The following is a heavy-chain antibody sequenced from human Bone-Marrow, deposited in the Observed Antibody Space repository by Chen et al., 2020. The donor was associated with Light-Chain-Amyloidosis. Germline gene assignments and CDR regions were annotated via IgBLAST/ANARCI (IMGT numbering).Heavy chain of an antibody. CDR3: ARRRDGYNFDY. J-gene: IGHJ4*02. D-gene: IGHD5-12*01. V-gene: IGHV5-51*01. Sequence: EVQLEQSGPEVKKPGESLQISCKCSGYTFPNYWIGWVRQMPGKGLEWMGVIYPDDSDARYSPSFEGQVTISADKSITTAYLQWRSLKASDTAMYYCARRRDGYNFDYWGQGTLVTVSS. CDR1: GYTFPNYW. CDR2: IYPDDSDA.